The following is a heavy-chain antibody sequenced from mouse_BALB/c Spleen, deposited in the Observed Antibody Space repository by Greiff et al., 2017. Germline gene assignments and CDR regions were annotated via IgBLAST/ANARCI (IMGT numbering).Heavy chain of an antibody. CDR2: ISTYYGDA. CDR3: ARNPAQGAMDY. Sequence: VQLQQSGAELVRPGVSVKISCKGSGYTFTDYAMHWVKQSHAKSLEWIGVISTYYGDASYNQKFKGKATMTVDKSSSTAYMELARLTSEDSAIYYCARNPAQGAMDYWGQGTSVTVSS. CDR1: GYTFTDYA. J-gene: IGHJ4*01. V-gene: IGHV1S137*01.